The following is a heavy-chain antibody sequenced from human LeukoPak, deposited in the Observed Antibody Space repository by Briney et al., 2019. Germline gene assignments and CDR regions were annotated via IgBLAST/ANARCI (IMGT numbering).Heavy chain of an antibody. D-gene: IGHD3-10*01. Sequence: ASVKVSCKASGYTFTSYYMHWVRQAPGQGLEWMGIINPSGGSTSYAQKFQGRVTMTRDTSTSTVYMELSSLRSEDTAVYYCARRGSRSWYGEDYFDRWGQGTLVTVSS. CDR3: ARRGSRSWYGEDYFDR. CDR2: INPSGGST. J-gene: IGHJ4*02. V-gene: IGHV1-46*01. CDR1: GYTFTSYY.